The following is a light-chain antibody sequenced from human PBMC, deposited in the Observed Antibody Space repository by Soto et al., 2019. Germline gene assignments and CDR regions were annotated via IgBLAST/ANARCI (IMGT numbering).Light chain of an antibody. CDR2: GVY. V-gene: IGKV3-15*01. CDR3: QQYNEWPGCT. J-gene: IGKJ2*02. CDR1: QRISNN. Sequence: EIVMTQSPATLSVSPGERATLSCRASQRISNNLAWYQQKPGQAPRLLIYGVYSRATGVPARFSGSGSGTEFTLTISSLQSKDFAVYYCQQYNEWPGCTFGQGTKLEI.